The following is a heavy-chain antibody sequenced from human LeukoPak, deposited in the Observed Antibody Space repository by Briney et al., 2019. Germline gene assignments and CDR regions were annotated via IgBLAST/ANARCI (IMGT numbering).Heavy chain of an antibody. CDR2: ISSSSSYI. D-gene: IGHD6-6*01. Sequence: GGSLRLSCAASGFTFSSYSMNWVRQAPGKGLEWVSSISSSSSYIYYADSVKGRFTISRDNAKNSLYLQMNSLRAEDTAVYYRARDLTYSSSGGPDWFDPWGQGTLVTVSS. CDR1: GFTFSSYS. J-gene: IGHJ5*02. V-gene: IGHV3-21*01. CDR3: ARDLTYSSSGGPDWFDP.